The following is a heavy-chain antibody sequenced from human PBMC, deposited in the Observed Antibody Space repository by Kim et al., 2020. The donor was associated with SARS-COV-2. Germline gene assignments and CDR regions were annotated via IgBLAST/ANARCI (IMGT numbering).Heavy chain of an antibody. V-gene: IGHV1-18*01. CDR2: ISAYNGNT. J-gene: IGHJ4*02. CDR3: ARDWGREYYYDSSGYYTIDY. D-gene: IGHD3-22*01. Sequence: ASVKVSCKASGYTFTSYGISWVRQAPGQGLEWMGWISAYNGNTNYAQKLQGRVTMTTDTSTSTAYMELRSLRSDDTAVYYCARDWGREYYYDSSGYYTIDYWGQGTLVTVSS. CDR1: GYTFTSYG.